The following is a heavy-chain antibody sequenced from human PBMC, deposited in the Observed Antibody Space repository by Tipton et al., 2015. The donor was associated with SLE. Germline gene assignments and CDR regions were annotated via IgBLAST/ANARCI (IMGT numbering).Heavy chain of an antibody. J-gene: IGHJ2*01. Sequence: TLSLTCTVSGGSISSSSYYWGWIRQPPGKGLEWIGSIYYSGSTYYNPSLKSRVTISVDTSKNQFSLKLSSVTAAGTAVYYCARGRYSHWYFDFWGRGTLVTVSS. CDR2: IYYSGST. CDR1: GGSISSSSYY. CDR3: ARGRYSHWYFDF. D-gene: IGHD2-21*01. V-gene: IGHV4-39*01.